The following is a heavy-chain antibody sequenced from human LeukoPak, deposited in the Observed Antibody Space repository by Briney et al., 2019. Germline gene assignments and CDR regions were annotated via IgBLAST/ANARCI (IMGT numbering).Heavy chain of an antibody. CDR2: MNPNSGNT. D-gene: IGHD3-10*01. CDR1: GYTFTSFD. CDR3: ARGSLWFGELWVPANDY. J-gene: IGHJ4*02. V-gene: IGHV1-8*02. Sequence: ASVKVSCKASGYTFTSFDINWVRQATGQGLEWMGWMNPNSGNTGYAQKFQGRVTMTRNTSISTAYMGLSSLRSDDTAVYYCARGSLWFGELWVPANDYWGQGTLVTVSS.